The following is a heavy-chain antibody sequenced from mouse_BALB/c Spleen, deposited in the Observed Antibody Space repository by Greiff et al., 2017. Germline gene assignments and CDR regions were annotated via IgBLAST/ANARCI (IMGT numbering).Heavy chain of an antibody. D-gene: IGHD2-4*01. CDR1: GFTFSSYA. CDR3: ARQGATMIIYAMDY. V-gene: IGHV5-9-3*01. J-gene: IGHJ4*01. CDR2: ISSGGSYT. Sequence: EVKLMESGGGLVKPGGSLKLSCAASGFTFSSYAMSWVRQTPEKRLEWVATISSGGSYTYYPDSVKGRFTIARDNAKNTLYLQMSSLRSEDTAMYYCARQGATMIIYAMDYWGQGTSVTVSS.